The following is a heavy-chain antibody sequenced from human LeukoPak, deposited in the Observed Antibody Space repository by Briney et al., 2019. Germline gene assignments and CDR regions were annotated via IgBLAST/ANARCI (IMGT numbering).Heavy chain of an antibody. CDR3: ARDPVRNYYDSSGYYFYY. D-gene: IGHD3-22*01. J-gene: IGHJ4*02. V-gene: IGHV1-69*13. CDR2: IIPIFGTA. Sequence: SVKVSCKASGGTFSSYAISWVRQAPGQGLEWMGGIIPIFGTANHAQKFQGRVTITADESTSTAYMELSSLRSEDTAVYYCARDPVRNYYDSSGYYFYYWGQGTLVTVSS. CDR1: GGTFSSYA.